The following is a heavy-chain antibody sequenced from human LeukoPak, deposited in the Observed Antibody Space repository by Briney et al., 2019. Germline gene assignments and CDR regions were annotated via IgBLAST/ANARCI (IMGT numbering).Heavy chain of an antibody. CDR3: ARDCEGATGDY. D-gene: IGHD1-26*01. V-gene: IGHV1-2*02. Sequence: ASVKVSCKASGYTFTSYYIHWLRQAPGQGLEWMGWINPNSGGTNYAQKFQDRVTMTRDTSITTAYMELSGLRSDDTAVYYCARDCEGATGDYWGQGTLVTVSS. CDR2: INPNSGGT. J-gene: IGHJ4*02. CDR1: GYTFTSYY.